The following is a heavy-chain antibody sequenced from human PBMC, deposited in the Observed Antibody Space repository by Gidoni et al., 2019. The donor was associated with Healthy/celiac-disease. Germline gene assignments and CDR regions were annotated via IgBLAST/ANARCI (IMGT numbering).Heavy chain of an antibody. D-gene: IGHD3-10*01. J-gene: IGHJ3*02. Sequence: QVQLVQSGAAVKKPGSSVKVSCKASGGTFSSYAISWVRQAPGQGLEWMGRIIPILGIANYAQKFQGRVTITADKSTSTAYMELSSLRSEDMAVYYCATYGSGSYYERWWAAFDIWGQGTMVTVSS. V-gene: IGHV1-69*04. CDR2: IIPILGIA. CDR3: ATYGSGSYYERWWAAFDI. CDR1: GGTFSSYA.